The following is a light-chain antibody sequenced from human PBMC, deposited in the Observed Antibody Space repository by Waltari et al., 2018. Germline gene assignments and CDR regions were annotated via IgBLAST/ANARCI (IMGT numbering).Light chain of an antibody. CDR1: TSNIGAGHD. CDR2: GNN. CDR3: QSFDNMLSGGVV. J-gene: IGLJ2*01. V-gene: IGLV1-40*01. Sequence: QSVLTQPPSVSGTPGQRVTISCSGSTSNIGAGHDVHWYQHLPGTAPKLLISGNNNRPSGVPYRFSGSKSGTSASLAITGLQADDEADYFCQSFDNMLSGGVVFGGGTKLAVL.